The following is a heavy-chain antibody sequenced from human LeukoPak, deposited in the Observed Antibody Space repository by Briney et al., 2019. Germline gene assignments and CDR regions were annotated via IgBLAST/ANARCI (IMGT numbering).Heavy chain of an antibody. CDR2: ISGSGGST. CDR3: AKMDYYDSSGYRSAFDY. CDR1: VVTFSSYA. J-gene: IGHJ4*02. D-gene: IGHD3-22*01. V-gene: IGHV3-23*01. Sequence: PRGSLRLSCAPSVVTFSSYAMSWVRQAPGEGRGWVSAISGSGGSTYYADSVKGRFTISRHNSKNTLYLQMNSLRAEDKAVYYCAKMDYYDSSGYRSAFDYRGQGTLVTVSS.